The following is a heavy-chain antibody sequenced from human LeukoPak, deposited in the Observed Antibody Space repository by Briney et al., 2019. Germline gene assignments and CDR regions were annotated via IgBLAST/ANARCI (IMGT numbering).Heavy chain of an antibody. CDR1: GFTFSTSA. D-gene: IGHD3-10*02. V-gene: IGHV3-21*01. CDR2: IDYDGSHI. CDR3: ARDPERYLRTGHYDY. J-gene: IGHJ4*02. Sequence: GGSLRLSCAGSGFTFSTSAMNWVRQVPGRGLEWVSSIDYDGSHIYYSASVKGRFSISRDNARDSVYLQMDSLRAEDTAVCYCARDPERYLRTGHYDYWGQGTLVIVSS.